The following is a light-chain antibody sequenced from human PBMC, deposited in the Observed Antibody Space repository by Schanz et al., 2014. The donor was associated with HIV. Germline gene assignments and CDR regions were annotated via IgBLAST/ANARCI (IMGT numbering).Light chain of an antibody. CDR2: HVS. CDR3: TSSTTDNTL. J-gene: IGLJ3*02. Sequence: QSALTQPASVSGSPGQSITISCTGTRRDRGGYNFPSRYQQHPGKAPKLMVYHVSDRPAGVSDRFSGSKSGNMASLTISGVQPEDEGHYYCTSSTTDNTLFGDGTKLTVL. V-gene: IGLV2-14*03. CDR1: RRDRGGYNF.